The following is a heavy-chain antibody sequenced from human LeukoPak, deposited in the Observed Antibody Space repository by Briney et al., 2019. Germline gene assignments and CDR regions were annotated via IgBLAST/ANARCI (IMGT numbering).Heavy chain of an antibody. CDR1: GYTFTGYY. D-gene: IGHD6-13*01. V-gene: IGHV1-2*02. CDR2: INPNSGGT. J-gene: IGHJ4*02. CDR3: AAGYSSSWYEFDY. Sequence: ASVKVSCKASGYTFTGYYMHWVRQAPGQGLEWMGWINPNSGGTNYAQKFQGRVTMTRDTSTSTVYMELSSLRSEDTAVYYCAAGYSSSWYEFDYWGQGTLVTVSS.